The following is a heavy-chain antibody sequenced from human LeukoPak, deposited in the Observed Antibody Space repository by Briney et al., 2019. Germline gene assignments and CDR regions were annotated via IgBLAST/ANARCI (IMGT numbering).Heavy chain of an antibody. V-gene: IGHV3-30*04. CDR3: AELGITMIGGV. Sequence: GGSLRLSCAASGFTFSSYALHWVRQAPGKGLEWVAIISYDVSGKYYADSVKGRFTISRDNSKNTLYLQMNSLRVEDTAVYYCAELGITMIGGVWGKGTTVTISS. J-gene: IGHJ6*04. CDR2: ISYDVSGK. CDR1: GFTFSSYA. D-gene: IGHD3-10*02.